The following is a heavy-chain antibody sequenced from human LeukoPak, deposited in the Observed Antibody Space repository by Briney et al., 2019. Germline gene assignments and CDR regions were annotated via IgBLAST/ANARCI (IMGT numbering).Heavy chain of an antibody. D-gene: IGHD3-16*01. J-gene: IGHJ6*03. CDR1: GGSISSYY. CDR3: ARVRGTGYMDV. Sequence: SETLSLTCTVSGGSISSYYWSWIRQPPGKGLEWIGYIYYSGGTNYNPSLESRVTISVDTSKNQFSLRLSSVTAADTAVYYCARVRGTGYMDVWGQGTTVTVSS. CDR2: IYYSGGT. V-gene: IGHV4-59*01.